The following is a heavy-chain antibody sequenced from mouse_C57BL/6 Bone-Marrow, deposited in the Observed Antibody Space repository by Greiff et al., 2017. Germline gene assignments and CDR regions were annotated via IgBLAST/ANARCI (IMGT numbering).Heavy chain of an antibody. CDR3: ALPYYGDGGVAMDY. D-gene: IGHD2-13*01. CDR1: GYTFTSYW. Sequence: QVHVKQPGAELVKPGASVKLSCKASGYTFTSYWMHWVKQRPGQGLEWIGMIHPNSGSTNYNEKFKSKATLTVDKSSSTAYMQLSSLTSEDSAVYYCALPYYGDGGVAMDYWGQGTSVTVSS. J-gene: IGHJ4*01. V-gene: IGHV1-64*01. CDR2: IHPNSGST.